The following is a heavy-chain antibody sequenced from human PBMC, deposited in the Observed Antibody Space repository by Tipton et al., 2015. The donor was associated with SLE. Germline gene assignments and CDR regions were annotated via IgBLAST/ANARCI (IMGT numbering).Heavy chain of an antibody. J-gene: IGHJ4*02. CDR3: AVNVVVKVQVDY. CDR2: FYHSGST. Sequence: GLVKPSETLSLICNVSGHSISSGYYWGWIRQFPGKGLEWIGSFYHSGSTYYNPSLESRVTISVDTSKNQFSLKLTSVTAADTAVYYCAVNVVVKVQVDYWGPGALVTVSS. CDR1: GHSISSGYY. V-gene: IGHV4-38-2*02. D-gene: IGHD2-21*01.